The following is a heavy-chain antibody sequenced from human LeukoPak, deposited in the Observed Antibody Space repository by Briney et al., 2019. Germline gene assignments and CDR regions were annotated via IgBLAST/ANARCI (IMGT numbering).Heavy chain of an antibody. CDR1: GFTFSSYS. CDR2: ISSSSSYI. Sequence: PGGSLRLSCAASGFTFSSYSMNWVRQAPGKGLEWVPSISSSSSYIYYADSVKGRFTISRDNAKNSLYLQMNSLRAEDTAVYYCARDYSDNRYSSGWYSVSGWGQGTLVTVSS. V-gene: IGHV3-21*01. J-gene: IGHJ4*02. CDR3: ARDYSDNRYSSGWYSVSG. D-gene: IGHD6-19*01.